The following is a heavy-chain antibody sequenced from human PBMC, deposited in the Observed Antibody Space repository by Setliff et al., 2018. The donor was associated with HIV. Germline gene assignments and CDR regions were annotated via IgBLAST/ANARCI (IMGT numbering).Heavy chain of an antibody. CDR1: GYTLSELS. D-gene: IGHD3-9*01. CDR3: ATDAYPDFLTGPTPGAFDI. Sequence: GASVKVSCKVSGYTLSELSMHWVRQAPGKGLEWMGGFDPEDGETIYAEKFQGRVTMTADTATETAYMELSSLRSEDTAVYYCATDAYPDFLTGPTPGAFDIWGQGTVVTVSS. V-gene: IGHV1-24*01. J-gene: IGHJ3*02. CDR2: FDPEDGET.